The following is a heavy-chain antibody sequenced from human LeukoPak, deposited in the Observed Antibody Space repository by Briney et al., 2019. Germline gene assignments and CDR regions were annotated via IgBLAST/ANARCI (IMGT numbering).Heavy chain of an antibody. CDR2: MYDSGST. CDR1: RGSISSGGYS. D-gene: IGHD3-22*01. V-gene: IGHV4-30-4*07. CDR3: VRDGRGYSSGYYDS. J-gene: IGHJ5*01. Sequence: SETLSLTCAVSRGSISSGGYSWSWIRQPPGKGLEWIGYMYDSGSTYYNPSLKSRVTISVDMSRRYFSLSLNSVTAADTAVYYCVRDGRGYSSGYYDSWGQGTLVTVSS.